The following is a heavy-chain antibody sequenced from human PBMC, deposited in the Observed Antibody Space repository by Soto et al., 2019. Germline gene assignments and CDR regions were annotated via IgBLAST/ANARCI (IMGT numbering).Heavy chain of an antibody. V-gene: IGHV3-23*01. CDR1: GFKFSNYA. D-gene: IGHD3-16*01. Sequence: GGSLRLSCAASGFKFSNYAMSWVRQAPGKGLEWVSLISATGGGTYYADSVKGRFTISRDNSHNTLYLQVHSLTAEDTAVYYCATDRRDGGNSAFYFDFWGQGAQVTVSS. CDR2: ISATGGGT. CDR3: ATDRRDGGNSAFYFDF. J-gene: IGHJ4*02.